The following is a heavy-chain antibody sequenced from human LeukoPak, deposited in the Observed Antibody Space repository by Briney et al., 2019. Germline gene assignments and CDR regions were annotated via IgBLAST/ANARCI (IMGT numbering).Heavy chain of an antibody. V-gene: IGHV3-23*01. Sequence: GGSLRLSCVASAFAFRNNAMSWVRQAPGKGLEWVSLISDSGGSTNYADSVKGRFTISRDNSKNTLYLQMNTLRAEDTAIYYCASSYGSSAYYPFDYWGQGTLVTVFS. CDR2: ISDSGGST. D-gene: IGHD3-22*01. CDR3: ASSYGSSAYYPFDY. J-gene: IGHJ4*02. CDR1: AFAFRNNA.